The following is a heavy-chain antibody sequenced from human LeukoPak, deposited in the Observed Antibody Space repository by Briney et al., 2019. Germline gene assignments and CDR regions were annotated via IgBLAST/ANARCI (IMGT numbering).Heavy chain of an antibody. J-gene: IGHJ5*02. CDR1: GYTFTSYD. D-gene: IGHD5-12*01. CDR3: AIDMVATRANWFDP. CDR2: MNPNSGNT. V-gene: IGHV1-8*01. Sequence: ASVKVSCKASGYTFTSYDINWVRQATGQGLEWMGWMNPNSGNTGYAQKFQGRVPMTRNTSISTAYMELSSLRSEDTAVYYCAIDMVATRANWFDPWGQGTLVTVSS.